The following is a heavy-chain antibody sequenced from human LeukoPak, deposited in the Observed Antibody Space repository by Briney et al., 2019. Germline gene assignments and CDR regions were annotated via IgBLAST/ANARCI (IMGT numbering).Heavy chain of an antibody. CDR2: ISAYNGNT. D-gene: IGHD6-6*01. V-gene: IGHV1-18*01. Sequence: GSVRVSCKASGYTFTSYGISWVRQAPGQGLEWMGWISAYNGNTNYAQKLQGRVTMTTDTSTTTAYMELRSLRSDDTAVYYCARPLYSSSPFDYWGQGTLVTVSS. J-gene: IGHJ4*02. CDR3: ARPLYSSSPFDY. CDR1: GYTFTSYG.